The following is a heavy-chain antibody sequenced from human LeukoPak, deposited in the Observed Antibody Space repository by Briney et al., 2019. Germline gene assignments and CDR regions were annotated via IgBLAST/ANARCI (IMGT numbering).Heavy chain of an antibody. Sequence: PGGSLRLSCAASGFTFISYWMSWVRQAPGKGLEWVANIKQDASEKHYVDSVKGRFTISRDNAKNSLYLQMNSLRAEDMALYYCAKDASSGWYYRALGDWGQGTLVTVSS. CDR2: IKQDASEK. CDR3: AKDASSGWYYRALGD. CDR1: GFTFISYW. D-gene: IGHD6-19*01. V-gene: IGHV3-7*03. J-gene: IGHJ4*02.